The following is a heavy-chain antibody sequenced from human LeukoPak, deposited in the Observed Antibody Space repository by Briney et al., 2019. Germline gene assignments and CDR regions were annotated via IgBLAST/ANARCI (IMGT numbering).Heavy chain of an antibody. CDR2: IKPDESEK. CDR3: AKWGPYDILTGRIN. D-gene: IGHD3-9*01. J-gene: IGHJ4*02. Sequence: PGGTLRLSCAASGVTFSNYWMTWVRQAPGKGLEWVANIKPDESEKYYVGSVKGRFTISRDNAKNSLYLQMNGLRAEDTAVYYCAKWGPYDILTGRINWGQGTLVTVSS. CDR1: GVTFSNYW. V-gene: IGHV3-7*03.